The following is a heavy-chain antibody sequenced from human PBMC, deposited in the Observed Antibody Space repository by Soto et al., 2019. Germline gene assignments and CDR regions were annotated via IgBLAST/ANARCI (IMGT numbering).Heavy chain of an antibody. CDR1: GFTFSSYA. CDR2: ISGSGGST. D-gene: IGHD5-18*01. J-gene: IGHJ4*02. V-gene: IGHV3-23*01. Sequence: GSLRLSCAASGFTFSSYAMSWVRQAPGKGLEWVSAISGSGGSTYYADSVKGRFTISRDNSKNTLYLQMNSLRAEDTAVYYCAKDWSRGYFRLASFDYWGQGTLVTVSS. CDR3: AKDWSRGYFRLASFDY.